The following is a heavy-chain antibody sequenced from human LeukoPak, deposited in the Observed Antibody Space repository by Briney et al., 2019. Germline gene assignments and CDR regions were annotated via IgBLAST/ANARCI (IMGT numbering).Heavy chain of an antibody. CDR2: IIPIYGSP. CDR3: AGFFYDNSHDAFDL. CDR1: GGSFTFTSHA. Sequence: APVKVSCKASGGSFTFTSHAITWVRQAPGQGLEWMAGIIPIYGSPSYAQRFQGRVTITSDESARTVYMELSSLRSEDTAVYYCAGFFYDNSHDAFDLWGQGTMVTVSS. V-gene: IGHV1-69*13. D-gene: IGHD3-22*01. J-gene: IGHJ3*01.